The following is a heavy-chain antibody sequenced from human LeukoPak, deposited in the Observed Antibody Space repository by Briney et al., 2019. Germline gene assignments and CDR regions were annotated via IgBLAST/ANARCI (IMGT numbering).Heavy chain of an antibody. J-gene: IGHJ6*03. Sequence: SETLSLTCTVSGGSISSSSYYWGWIRQPPGKGLEWIGSIYYSGSTDYNPSLKSRVTISVDTSKNQFSLKLSSVTAADTAMYYCARHGLDTAMMNYYYYYMDVWGKGTTVTVSS. D-gene: IGHD5-18*01. CDR2: IYYSGST. CDR3: ARHGLDTAMMNYYYYYMDV. CDR1: GGSISSSSYY. V-gene: IGHV4-39*01.